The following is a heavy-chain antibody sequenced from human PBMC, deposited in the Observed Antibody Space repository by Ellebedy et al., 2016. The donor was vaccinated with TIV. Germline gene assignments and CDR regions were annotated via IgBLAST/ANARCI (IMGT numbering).Heavy chain of an antibody. V-gene: IGHV3-7*01. J-gene: IGHJ2*01. CDR1: GFTFSSYW. CDR3: ARRYFDL. CDR2: IKPDGTKK. Sequence: GESLKISXAASGFTFSSYWMSWVRRAPGKGLEWVANIKPDGTKKNYVDSVKGRFTISRDNAKNSLYLQMNSLRAEDTAVYYCARRYFDLWGRGTLVTVSS.